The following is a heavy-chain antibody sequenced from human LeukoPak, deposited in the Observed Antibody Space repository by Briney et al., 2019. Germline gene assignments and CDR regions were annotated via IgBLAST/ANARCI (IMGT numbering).Heavy chain of an antibody. J-gene: IGHJ4*02. V-gene: IGHV4-39*07. CDR1: GGSISSSSYY. CDR2: IYHSGST. CDR3: ARGAGIVVVTGLYLDY. D-gene: IGHD2-21*02. Sequence: SETLSLTCTVSGGSISSSSYYWGWIRQPPGKGLEWIGEIYHSGSTNYNPSLKSRVTISVDKSKNQFSLKLSSVTAADTAVYYCARGAGIVVVTGLYLDYWGQGTLVTVSS.